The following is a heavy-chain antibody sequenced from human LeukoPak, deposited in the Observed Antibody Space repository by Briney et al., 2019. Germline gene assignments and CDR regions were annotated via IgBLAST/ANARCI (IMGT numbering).Heavy chain of an antibody. CDR1: GFTFSDYY. CDR2: IINSGTTI. D-gene: IGHD3-22*01. CDR3: ARHSSGWSFDY. Sequence: PGGSLRLSCAASGFTFSDYYMSWIRQAPGKGLEWLSYIINSGTTIYYADSVKGRFTVSRDNAKNSLHPQMNSLRAEDTAVYYCARHSSGWSFDYWGQGTLVTVSS. J-gene: IGHJ4*02. V-gene: IGHV3-11*04.